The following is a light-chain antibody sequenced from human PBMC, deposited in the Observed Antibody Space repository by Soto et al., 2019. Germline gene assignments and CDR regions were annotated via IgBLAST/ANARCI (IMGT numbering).Light chain of an antibody. CDR2: DAS. V-gene: IGKV1-5*01. Sequence: IQMTHSPSTLSASVGDRVTITCRASHNVERWMAWYQQKPGKAPSLLIFDASTLHSGVPSRFSGSGSGTDFTLTISSLRPDDFATYYCQQFAISTTFGQGTKVDIK. J-gene: IGKJ1*01. CDR1: HNVERW. CDR3: QQFAISTT.